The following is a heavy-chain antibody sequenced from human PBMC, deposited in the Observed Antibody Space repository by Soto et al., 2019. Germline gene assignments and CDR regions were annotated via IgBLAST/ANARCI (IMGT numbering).Heavy chain of an antibody. V-gene: IGHV1-3*01. Sequence: VQLVQSGAEVKKPEASVKVSCKTSGYIFTSYPIHWVRQAPGQRLELMGWINPAKGDAGSSQGLQGRVTFTSDASANTVHLELINLRSEDTAVYYCARKGYCGSGIYHFDSWGQGTLVTVSA. CDR3: ARKGYCGSGIYHFDS. D-gene: IGHD3-10*01. CDR1: GYIFTSYP. CDR2: INPAKGDA. J-gene: IGHJ4*02.